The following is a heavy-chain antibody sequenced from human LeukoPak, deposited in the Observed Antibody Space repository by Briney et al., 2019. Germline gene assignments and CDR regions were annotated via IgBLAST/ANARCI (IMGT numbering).Heavy chain of an antibody. Sequence: PSETLSLTCAVYGGSFSGYYWSWIRQPPGKGLEWIGYIYYSGSTNYNPSLKSRVTISVDTSKNQFSLKLSSVTAADTAVYYCARSRHYYDSSGYSGIFDYWGQGTLVTVSS. V-gene: IGHV4-59*01. CDR2: IYYSGST. D-gene: IGHD3-22*01. CDR1: GGSFSGYY. CDR3: ARSRHYYDSSGYSGIFDY. J-gene: IGHJ4*02.